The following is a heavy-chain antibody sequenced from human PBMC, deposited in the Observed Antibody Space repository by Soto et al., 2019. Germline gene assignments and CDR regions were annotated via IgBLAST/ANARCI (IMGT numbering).Heavy chain of an antibody. Sequence: QVQLVQSGAEVKKPGSSVKVSCKASGGTFSSYAISWVRQAPGQGLEWMGGVIPIFGTANYAQKFKGRVTITADGYTTTSYMALSSLRSEDTAVYYCARDLEGSTFDYWGQGILVTVSS. V-gene: IGHV1-69*01. CDR3: ARDLEGSTFDY. J-gene: IGHJ4*02. CDR2: VIPIFGTA. CDR1: GGTFSSYA.